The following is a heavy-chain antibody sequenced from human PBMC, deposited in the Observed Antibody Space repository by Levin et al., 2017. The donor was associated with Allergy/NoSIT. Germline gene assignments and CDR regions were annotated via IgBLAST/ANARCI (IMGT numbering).Heavy chain of an antibody. Sequence: GGSLRLSCAASGFTFDDYTMHWVRQAPGKGLEWVSLISWDGGSTYYADSVKGRFTISRDNSKNSLYLQMNSLRTEDTALYYCAKTHGIQLWGNWYFDLWGRGTLVTVSS. CDR2: ISWDGGST. CDR1: GFTFDDYT. CDR3: AKTHGIQLWGNWYFDL. J-gene: IGHJ2*01. V-gene: IGHV3-43*01. D-gene: IGHD5-18*01.